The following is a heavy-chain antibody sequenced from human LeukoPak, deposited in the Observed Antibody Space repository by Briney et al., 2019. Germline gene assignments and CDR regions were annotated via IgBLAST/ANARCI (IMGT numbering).Heavy chain of an antibody. J-gene: IGHJ5*02. CDR3: SKEHSGSYPDPNRENWFDP. CDR1: GFTFSSYG. Sequence: QPGRSLRLSCAASGFTFSSYGMHWVRQAPGKGLEWVAVISSGGSNKYYADSVKGRFTISRDSSKNTLYLQMKSLRAEETAVYYCSKEHSGSYPDPNRENWFDPWGQGTLVTGSS. CDR2: ISSGGSNK. V-gene: IGHV3-30*18. D-gene: IGHD3-10*01.